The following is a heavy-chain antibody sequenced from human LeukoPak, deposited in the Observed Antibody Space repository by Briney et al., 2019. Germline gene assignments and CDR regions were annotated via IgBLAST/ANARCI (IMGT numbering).Heavy chain of an antibody. CDR1: GGSISRYY. J-gene: IGHJ4*02. D-gene: IGHD3-22*01. CDR3: ARGADSSGYYSIFYFDY. CDR2: IYYSGST. V-gene: IGHV4-59*01. Sequence: NPSETLSLTCTVSGGSISRYYWNWIRQPPGKGLEWIGYIYYSGSTNYNPSLKSRVTISVDTSKNQFSLKLSSVTAADTAVYYCARGADSSGYYSIFYFDYWGQGTLVTVSS.